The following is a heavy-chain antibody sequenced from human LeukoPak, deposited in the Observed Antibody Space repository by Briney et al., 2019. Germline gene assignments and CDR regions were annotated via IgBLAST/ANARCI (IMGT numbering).Heavy chain of an antibody. V-gene: IGHV4-34*01. J-gene: IGHJ4*02. CDR1: GGSFSGYY. CDR3: ARGGYYDSSGYYYVGDFDY. D-gene: IGHD3-22*01. Sequence: SETLSLTCAVYGGSFSGYYWSWIRQPPGKGLEWIGEINHSGSTNYNPSLKSRVTISVDTSKNQFSLKLSSVTAAGTAVYYCARGGYYDSSGYYYVGDFDYWGQGTLVTVSS. CDR2: INHSGST.